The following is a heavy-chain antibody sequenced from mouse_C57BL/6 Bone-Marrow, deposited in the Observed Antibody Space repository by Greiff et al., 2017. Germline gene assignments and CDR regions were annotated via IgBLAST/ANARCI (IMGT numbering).Heavy chain of an antibody. J-gene: IGHJ3*01. Sequence: EVQLVESGGDLVKPGGSLKLSCAASGFTFSSYGMSWVRQTPDKRLEWVATISSGGSYTYYPDRVKGRFTISRDNAKNTLYLQMSSLKTEDTAMDYCARREGNYYGSRPWFAYWGQGTLVTVSA. CDR2: ISSGGSYT. V-gene: IGHV5-6*01. CDR1: GFTFSSYG. CDR3: ARREGNYYGSRPWFAY. D-gene: IGHD1-1*01.